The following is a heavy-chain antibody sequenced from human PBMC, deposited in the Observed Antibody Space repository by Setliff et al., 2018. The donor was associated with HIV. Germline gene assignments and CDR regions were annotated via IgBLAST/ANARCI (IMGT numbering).Heavy chain of an antibody. V-gene: IGHV1-2*02. J-gene: IGHJ5*02. CDR2: INPNSGAT. D-gene: IGHD1-26*01. Sequence: ASVMVSCKASGYTFSGYYLHWVRRAPGQGLEWLGWINPNSGATNYAQNFQGRVTMTRDTSISTAYMDLSSLTSDDTAVYYCTLASIVSTARWNHWGRGTLVTVSS. CDR3: TLASIVSTARWNH. CDR1: GYTFSGYY.